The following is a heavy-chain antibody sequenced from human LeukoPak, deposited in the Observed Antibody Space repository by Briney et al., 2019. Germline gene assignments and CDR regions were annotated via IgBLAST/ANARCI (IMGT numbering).Heavy chain of an antibody. CDR3: ARDNWNLYAFDY. D-gene: IGHD1-1*01. J-gene: IGHJ4*02. CDR2: ISYDGSNK. V-gene: IGHV3-30*01. CDR1: GFTFSSYA. Sequence: GGSLRLSRAASGFTFSSYAMHWVRQAPGKGLEWVAVISYDGSNKYYADSVKGRFTISRDNSKNTLYLQMNSLRAEDTAVYYRARDNWNLYAFDYWGQGTLVTVSS.